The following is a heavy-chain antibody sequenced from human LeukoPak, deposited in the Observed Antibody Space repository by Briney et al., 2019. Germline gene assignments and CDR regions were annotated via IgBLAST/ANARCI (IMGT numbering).Heavy chain of an antibody. J-gene: IGHJ3*02. CDR3: ARRTTVVETAFDI. Sequence: GESLKISCKGSGYRFTSYWIGWVRQMPGKGLEWMGIIYPGDSDTRYSPSFQGQVTISADKSISTAYLQWSSLKASDTAMYYCARRTTVVETAFDIWGQGTMVTVSS. CDR1: GYRFTSYW. V-gene: IGHV5-51*01. CDR2: IYPGDSDT. D-gene: IGHD4-23*01.